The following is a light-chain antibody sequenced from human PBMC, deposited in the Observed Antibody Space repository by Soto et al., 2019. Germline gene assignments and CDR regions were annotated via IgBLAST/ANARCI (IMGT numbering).Light chain of an antibody. CDR3: QQYGYSRT. Sequence: EIVMTQSPATLSVSPGEISSLSSRASQTLSSRHLAWYQQKPGQAPRLLIYGSSSRATDIPDRFSGSGSGTDFTLTISTLEPEDFAIYYCQQYGYSRTFGQGTKVDNK. CDR1: QTLSSRH. V-gene: IGKV3-20*01. J-gene: IGKJ1*01. CDR2: GSS.